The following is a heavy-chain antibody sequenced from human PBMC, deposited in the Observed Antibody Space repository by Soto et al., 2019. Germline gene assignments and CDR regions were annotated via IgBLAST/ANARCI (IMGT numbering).Heavy chain of an antibody. Sequence: PSETLSLTCAISGDSVSSNSASWNRIRQSPSRGFEWLGRTYYRSKWYNDYAVSVKSRITINPDTSKNQFSLQLNSVTPDDTALYYCTRESMSGWSDFWGQGTLVTVSS. CDR3: TRESMSGWSDF. D-gene: IGHD6-19*01. V-gene: IGHV6-1*01. CDR1: GDSVSSNSAS. CDR2: TYYRSKWYN. J-gene: IGHJ4*02.